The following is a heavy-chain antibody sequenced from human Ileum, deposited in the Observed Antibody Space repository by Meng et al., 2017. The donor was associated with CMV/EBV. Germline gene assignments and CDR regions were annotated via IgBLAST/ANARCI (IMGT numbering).Heavy chain of an antibody. CDR3: VRRVVVMGGPFDS. CDR2: IYFSGST. CDR1: GGSITSSTYY. Sequence: VCGGSITSSTYYWGWIRQSPGKGLEYIGTIYFSGSTYYNPSLKSRVTISVDTSKNQFSLTLSSVTAADTAVYYCVRRVVVMGGPFDSWGQGTLVTVSS. J-gene: IGHJ4*02. V-gene: IGHV4-39*01. D-gene: IGHD2-15*01.